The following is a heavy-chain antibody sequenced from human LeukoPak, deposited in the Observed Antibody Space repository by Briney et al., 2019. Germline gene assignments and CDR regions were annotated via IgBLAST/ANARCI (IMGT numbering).Heavy chain of an antibody. CDR3: ASPRGYSYGRYDY. CDR1: GGSISSSSYY. Sequence: SETLSLTCTVSGGSISSSSYYWGWIRQPPGKGLEWIGSIYYSGSTYYNPSLKSRVTISVDTSKNQFSLKLSFVTAADTAVYYCASPRGYSYGRYDYWGQGTLVTVSS. V-gene: IGHV4-39*01. D-gene: IGHD5-18*01. CDR2: IYYSGST. J-gene: IGHJ4*02.